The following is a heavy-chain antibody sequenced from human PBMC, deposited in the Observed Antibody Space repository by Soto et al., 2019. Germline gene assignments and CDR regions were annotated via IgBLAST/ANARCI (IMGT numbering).Heavy chain of an antibody. D-gene: IGHD4-4*01. J-gene: IGHJ6*02. CDR1: GFTFSSYA. CDR3: ARPSTVTSYYYYGMDV. CDR2: ISYDGSNK. V-gene: IGHV3-30-3*01. Sequence: GGSLRLSCAASGFTFSSYAMHWVRQAPGKGLEWVAVISYDGSNKYYADSVKGRFTISRDNSKNTLYLQMNSLRAEDTAVYYCARPSTVTSYYYYGMDVCGQGTTVTVYS.